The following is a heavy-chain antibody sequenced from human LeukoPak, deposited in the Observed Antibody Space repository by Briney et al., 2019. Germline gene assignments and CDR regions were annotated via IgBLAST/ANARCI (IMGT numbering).Heavy chain of an antibody. CDR3: VRDHQLRDPGC. Sequence: GGSLRLSCATSGFTFDKYFIHWVRQAPGKGLDWVSSISGTSTYIDYVDSVKGRFTISRDNANNSLYLQMNSLRVDDTAVYYCVRDHQLRDPGCWGQGTLVAVSS. CDR1: GFTFDKYF. J-gene: IGHJ4*02. CDR2: ISGTSTYI. V-gene: IGHV3-21*03. D-gene: IGHD5-24*01.